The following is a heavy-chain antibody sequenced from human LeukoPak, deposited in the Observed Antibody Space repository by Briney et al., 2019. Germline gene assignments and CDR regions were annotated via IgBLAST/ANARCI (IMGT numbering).Heavy chain of an antibody. V-gene: IGHV1-18*01. CDR2: ISAYNGNT. CDR1: GYTFTSYG. J-gene: IGHJ4*02. CDR3: ATPDYYDSSGSFDY. D-gene: IGHD3-22*01. Sequence: ASVKVSCKASGYTFTSYGISWVRQAPGQGLEWMGWISAYNGNTNYAQKLQGRVTMTEDTSTDTAYMELSSLRSEDTAVYYCATPDYYDSSGSFDYWGQGTLVTVSS.